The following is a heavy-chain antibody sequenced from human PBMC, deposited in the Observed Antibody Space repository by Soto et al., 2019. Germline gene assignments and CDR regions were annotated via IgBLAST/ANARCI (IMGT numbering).Heavy chain of an antibody. Sequence: QVQLVQSGAEVKKPGASVKVSCKASGYTFTSYGISWERQAPGEGLEWMGWISAYNGNTNYAQKLQGSVTMTTDTSTSTAYMELRSLRSDDTAVYYCARTRRLVWFGENGMDVWGQGTTVTVSS. V-gene: IGHV1-18*01. CDR2: ISAYNGNT. CDR1: GYTFTSYG. CDR3: ARTRRLVWFGENGMDV. D-gene: IGHD3-10*01. J-gene: IGHJ6*02.